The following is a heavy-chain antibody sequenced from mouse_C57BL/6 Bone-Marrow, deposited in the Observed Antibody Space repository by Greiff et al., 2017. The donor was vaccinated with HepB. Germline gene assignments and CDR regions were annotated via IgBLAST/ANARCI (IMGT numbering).Heavy chain of an antibody. Sequence: QVHVKQSGPGLVQPSQSLSITCTVSGFSLTSYGVHWVRQPPGKGLEWLGVIWSGGSTDYNAAFISRLSISKDNSKSQVFFKMNSLQADDTAIYYCAASWLLRNYYAMDYWGQGTSVTVSS. J-gene: IGHJ4*01. CDR3: AASWLLRNYYAMDY. CDR1: GFSLTSYG. V-gene: IGHV2-4*01. CDR2: IWSGGST. D-gene: IGHD2-3*01.